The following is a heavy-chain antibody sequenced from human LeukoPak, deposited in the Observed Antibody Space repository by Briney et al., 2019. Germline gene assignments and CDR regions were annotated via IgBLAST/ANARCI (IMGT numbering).Heavy chain of an antibody. J-gene: IGHJ5*02. CDR2: ISPDGSAK. D-gene: IGHD1-1*01. CDR1: GFTFSSYA. V-gene: IGHV3-7*01. CDR3: ARDYNWGWGP. Sequence: GGSLRLSCAASGFTFSSYAMSWVRQAPGKGLEWMANISPDGSAKFYVDSVKGRFTISRDNAKSSLYLQLNSLRAEDTAVYYCARDYNWGWGPWGQGTLVTVSS.